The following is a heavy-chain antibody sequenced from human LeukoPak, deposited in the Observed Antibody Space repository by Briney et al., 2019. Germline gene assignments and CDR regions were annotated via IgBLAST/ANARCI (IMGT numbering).Heavy chain of an antibody. Sequence: GGSLRLSCAASGFTFSSYSMNWVRQAPGKGLEWVSSISSSSSYINYADSVKGRFTISRDNAKNTLFLQMSSLRAGDTALYYCAKELYGNPSGYWGQGTRVTVSS. D-gene: IGHD2-8*01. CDR2: ISSSSSYI. CDR1: GFTFSSYS. CDR3: AKELYGNPSGY. J-gene: IGHJ4*02. V-gene: IGHV3-21*04.